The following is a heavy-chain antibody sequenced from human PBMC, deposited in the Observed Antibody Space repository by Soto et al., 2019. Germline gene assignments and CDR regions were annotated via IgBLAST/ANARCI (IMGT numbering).Heavy chain of an antibody. J-gene: IGHJ5*02. V-gene: IGHV2-5*01. CDR2: IYWNEDR. D-gene: IGHD4-17*01. CDR3: AHRGYGDYPRDNWFDP. Sequence: KESGPTLVKPTQTLTLTCTFSGFSLKTGGAGVGWIRQPPGKALEWLALIYWNEDRRYSPSLKSRLTITKDTSKNQVVLTMTNMDPVDTATYYCAHRGYGDYPRDNWFDPWGQGTLDTVSS. CDR1: GFSLKTGGAG.